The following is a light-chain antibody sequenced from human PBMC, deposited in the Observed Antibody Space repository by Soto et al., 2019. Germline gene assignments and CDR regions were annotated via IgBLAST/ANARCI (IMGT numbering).Light chain of an antibody. CDR1: QDVSSK. CDR3: QQYIRWPLT. Sequence: SQAKLSVSPEEVDTLSCRTSQDVSSKLAWYQQKPGQPPSLLIYDASTRATGTPARFSGSGSGTEFTLAVSSLQSEDYALYFCQQYIRWPLTFGGGTKVDIK. J-gene: IGKJ4*01. V-gene: IGKV3D-15*01. CDR2: DAS.